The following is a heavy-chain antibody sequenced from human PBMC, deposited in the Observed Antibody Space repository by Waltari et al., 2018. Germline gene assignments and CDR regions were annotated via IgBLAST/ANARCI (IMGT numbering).Heavy chain of an antibody. CDR1: GFTFSSYG. V-gene: IGHV3-33*08. Sequence: QVQLVESGGGVVQPGRSLRLSCAASGFTFSSYGMHWVRQAPGKGLEWVAVIWYDGSKKYYAESVKGRFTIVRDNSKTTLYLQMNSPRAEDTAMYYCARQPYCSSTSCYPFDYWGQGTLVTVSS. CDR2: IWYDGSKK. J-gene: IGHJ4*02. D-gene: IGHD2-2*01. CDR3: ARQPYCSSTSCYPFDY.